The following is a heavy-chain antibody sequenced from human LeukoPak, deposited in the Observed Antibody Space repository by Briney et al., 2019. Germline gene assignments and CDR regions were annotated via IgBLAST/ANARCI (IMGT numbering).Heavy chain of an antibody. V-gene: IGHV3-21*01. J-gene: IGHJ4*02. Sequence: GGSLRLSCAASGFTFSSYSMNWVRQAPGKGLEWVSSISTGSSYIYYADSVKGRFTISRDNAKNSLYLQMNSLRAEDTAVYYCARFYGDYVNYWGQGTLVTVSS. CDR1: GFTFSSYS. D-gene: IGHD4-17*01. CDR3: ARFYGDYVNY. CDR2: ISTGSSYI.